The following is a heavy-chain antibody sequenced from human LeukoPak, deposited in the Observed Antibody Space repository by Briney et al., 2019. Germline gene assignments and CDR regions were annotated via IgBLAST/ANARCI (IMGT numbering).Heavy chain of an antibody. J-gene: IGHJ6*03. CDR2: ISSSGSTI. Sequence: SGGSLRLSCAASGFTFSSYEMNWVRQAPGKGLEWVSYISSSGSTIYYADSVKGRFTISRDNAKNSLYLQMNSLRAEDTAVYYCARETYSSSWPAYYYYMDVWGKGTTVTISS. V-gene: IGHV3-48*03. CDR3: ARETYSSSWPAYYYYMDV. CDR1: GFTFSSYE. D-gene: IGHD6-13*01.